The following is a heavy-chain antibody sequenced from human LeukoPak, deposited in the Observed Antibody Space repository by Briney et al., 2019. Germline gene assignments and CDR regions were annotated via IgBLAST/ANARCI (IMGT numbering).Heavy chain of an antibody. V-gene: IGHV4-59*08. Sequence: SSETLSLTCTVSGGSISTYYWSWIRKPPGKGLEGIGGIDYIGSTNYNPSLKSRVTISVDTSKNQFSLKLSSVTAADTAVYYCARQGMAGYCSSTSCEKNYYYYMDVWGKGTTVTVSS. CDR3: ARQGMAGYCSSTSCEKNYYYYMDV. J-gene: IGHJ6*03. CDR1: GGSISTYY. D-gene: IGHD2-2*01. CDR2: IDYIGST.